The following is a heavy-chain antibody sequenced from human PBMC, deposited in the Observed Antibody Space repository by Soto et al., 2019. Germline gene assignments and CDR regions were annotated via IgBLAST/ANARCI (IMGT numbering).Heavy chain of an antibody. Sequence: QVQLQESGPGLVKPSESLSLTCNVSGGSTTGRTYQWAWIRQPPGKGLEWIGTIYYSGNTYYNPSPKSRITMSVDTSRNKFSLRLTCVTAADTAVYYCARGFCSCTCYREGEGWFDPWGQGTLVTVSS. CDR2: IYYSGNT. CDR3: ARGFCSCTCYREGEGWFDP. CDR1: GGSTTGRTYQ. D-gene: IGHD3-16*02. V-gene: IGHV4-39*01. J-gene: IGHJ5*02.